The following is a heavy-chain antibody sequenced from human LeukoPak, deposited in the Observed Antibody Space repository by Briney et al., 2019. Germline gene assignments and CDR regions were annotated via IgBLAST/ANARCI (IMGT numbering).Heavy chain of an antibody. D-gene: IGHD3-10*01. Sequence: GGSLRHSCAASGVSFSDAWKSWVRQAPAKGLEWVSAISGSGGSTYYADSVKGRFTSSRDNSKNTLYLQMNSLRAEDTAVYYCARQEGWFGELLHFDYWGQGTLVTVSS. CDR3: ARQEGWFGELLHFDY. CDR2: ISGSGGST. CDR1: GVSFSDAW. J-gene: IGHJ4*02. V-gene: IGHV3-23*01.